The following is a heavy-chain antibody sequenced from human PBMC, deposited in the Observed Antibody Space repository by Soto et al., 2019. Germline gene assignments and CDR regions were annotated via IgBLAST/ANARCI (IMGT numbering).Heavy chain of an antibody. Sequence: SETLSLTCTVSGGPISSSTYYWGWIRQPPGKGLEWIGSLYYSGRTYYNPSLKSRVTMSVDTSKNQFFLKLTSVTAADTAVYYCARHEGYNHGAPSGAFDICGQVPMVTV. D-gene: IGHD5-18*01. J-gene: IGHJ3*02. V-gene: IGHV4-39*01. CDR1: GGPISSSTYY. CDR2: LYYSGRT. CDR3: ARHEGYNHGAPSGAFDI.